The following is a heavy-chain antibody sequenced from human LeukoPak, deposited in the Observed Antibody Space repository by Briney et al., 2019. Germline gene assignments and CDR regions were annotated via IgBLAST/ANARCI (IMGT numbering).Heavy chain of an antibody. CDR1: GFTFGSFW. Sequence: GGSLRLSCAASGFTFGSFWMTWVRQAPGKGLEWVANIKPDGSVKHHVDSVKGRFTISRDNSKSTLYLQMNSLRVEDTAVYYCTKVRSGSSSWALRVFDYWGQGALVTVSS. D-gene: IGHD6-13*01. V-gene: IGHV3-7*03. J-gene: IGHJ4*02. CDR3: TKVRSGSSSWALRVFDY. CDR2: IKPDGSVK.